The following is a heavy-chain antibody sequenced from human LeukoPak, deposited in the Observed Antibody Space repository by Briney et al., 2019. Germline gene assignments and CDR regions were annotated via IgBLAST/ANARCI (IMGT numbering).Heavy chain of an antibody. J-gene: IGHJ6*02. D-gene: IGHD6-19*01. V-gene: IGHV3-30*18. CDR2: ISYDGSNK. CDR3: AKDDSSSGWYSYYYYGMDV. Sequence: PGGSLRLSCAASGFTVSSNYMSWVRQAPGKGLEWVAVISYDGSNKYYADSVKGRFTISRDNSKNTLYLQMNSLRAEDTAVYYCAKDDSSSGWYSYYYYGMDVWGQGTTVTVSS. CDR1: GFTVSSNY.